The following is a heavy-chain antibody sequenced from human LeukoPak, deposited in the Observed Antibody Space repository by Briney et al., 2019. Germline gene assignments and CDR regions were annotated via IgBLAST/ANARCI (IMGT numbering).Heavy chain of an antibody. CDR2: ISSSSSYI. D-gene: IGHD2-2*01. J-gene: IGHJ4*02. CDR1: GFTFSSYS. CDR3: ARDVDHAPDS. Sequence: GGSLRLSCAASGFTFSSYSMNWVRQAPGKGLEWVSSISSSSSYIDYADSVKGRFTISRDNAKNSLYLQMTSLRAEDTAVYFCARDVDHAPDSWGQGTLVTVSS. V-gene: IGHV3-21*01.